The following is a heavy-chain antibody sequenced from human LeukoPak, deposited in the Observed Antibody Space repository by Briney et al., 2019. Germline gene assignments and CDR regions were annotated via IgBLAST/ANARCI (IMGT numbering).Heavy chain of an antibody. J-gene: IGHJ4*02. CDR3: AKDFWSDYYSGYFDY. Sequence: PGGSLRLSCAASGFTFSSYAMSWVRQAPGKELEWASSISGRGGSTYYADSVKGRFTISRDNSKNTLYLQMNSLRAEDTAVYYCAKDFWSDYYSGYFDYWGQGTLVTVSS. CDR2: ISGRGGST. CDR1: GFTFSSYA. D-gene: IGHD3-3*01. V-gene: IGHV3-23*01.